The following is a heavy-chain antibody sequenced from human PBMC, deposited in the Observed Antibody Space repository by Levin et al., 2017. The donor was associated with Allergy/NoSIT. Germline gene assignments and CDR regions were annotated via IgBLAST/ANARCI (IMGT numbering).Heavy chain of an antibody. Sequence: TSETLSLTCTVSGDSISSNNHYWGWLRQPPGTGLEWIGHIYYSGSSYYNPSLKSRLTISLDTPKNQFSLKLGSVTAADTAVYYCARVALTDAFDIWGHGRMVTVSS. CDR2: IYYSGSS. J-gene: IGHJ3*02. CDR1: GDSISSNNHY. V-gene: IGHV4-39*07. CDR3: ARVALTDAFDI. D-gene: IGHD1-14*01.